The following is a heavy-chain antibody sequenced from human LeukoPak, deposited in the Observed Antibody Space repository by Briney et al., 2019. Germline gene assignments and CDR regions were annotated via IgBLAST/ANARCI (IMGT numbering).Heavy chain of an antibody. CDR2: MNPNSGNT. CDR1: GYTFTSYD. J-gene: IGHJ4*02. CDR3: ARVSTMVRGVISY. D-gene: IGHD3-10*01. Sequence: ASVKVSCKASGYTFTSYDINWVRQATGQGLEWMGWMNPNSGNTGYAQKFQGRVTMTRNTSISTAYMELSSLRSEDTAVYYCARVSTMVRGVISYWGQGTLVTVSS. V-gene: IGHV1-8*01.